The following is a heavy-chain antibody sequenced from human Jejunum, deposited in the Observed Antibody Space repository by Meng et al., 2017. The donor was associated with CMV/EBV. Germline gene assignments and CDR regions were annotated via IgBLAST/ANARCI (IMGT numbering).Heavy chain of an antibody. CDR2: FYSSDTY. D-gene: IGHD1-26*01. J-gene: IGHJ4*02. Sequence: VQLQEPGPGLVKPSETLSLPCTVSGGSINNYYWSWIRQSAGKGLEWIGRFYSSDTYNYHPSLNSRVTMSLDTSKKQFSLILSSVTAADTARYYCARGPGASTREGFDHWGLGTLVTVAS. CDR3: ARGPGASTREGFDH. V-gene: IGHV4-4*07. CDR1: GGSINNYY.